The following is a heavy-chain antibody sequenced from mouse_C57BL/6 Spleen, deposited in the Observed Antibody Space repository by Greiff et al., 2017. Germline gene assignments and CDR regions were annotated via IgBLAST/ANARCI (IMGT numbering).Heavy chain of an antibody. J-gene: IGHJ2*01. CDR2: INPSSGYT. D-gene: IGHD1-1*01. Sequence: QVQLQQSGAELARPGASVKMSCKASGYTFTSYTMHWVKQRPGQGLEWIGYINPSSGYTKYNQKFKDKATLTADKSSSTAYMQLSSLTSEDSAVYYGARENYGSPFDYWGQGTTLTVSS. CDR1: GYTFTSYT. V-gene: IGHV1-4*01. CDR3: ARENYGSPFDY.